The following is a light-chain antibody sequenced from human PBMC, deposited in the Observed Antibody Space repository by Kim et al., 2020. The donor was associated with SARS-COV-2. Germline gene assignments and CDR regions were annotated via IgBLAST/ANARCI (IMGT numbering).Light chain of an antibody. CDR2: GAS. V-gene: IGKV3-20*01. Sequence: LSPGGRAPLSCRGRPGVDSNLAWYQQRPGQAPTLLTYGASRRATGIPDRFSGSGSGTDFTLTISRLEPEDFAVYYCQQYGSSPWTFGQGTKVDIK. J-gene: IGKJ1*01. CDR3: QQYGSSPWT. CDR1: PGVDSN.